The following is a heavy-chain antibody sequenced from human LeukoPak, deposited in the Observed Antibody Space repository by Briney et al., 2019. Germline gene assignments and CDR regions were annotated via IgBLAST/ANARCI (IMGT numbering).Heavy chain of an antibody. Sequence: PSETLSLTCAVYGRSFSGYYWSWIRQPPGKGLEWIGEINHSGSTNYNPSLKGRVTISVDTSKNQFSLKLSSVTAADTAVYYCARDPSIAAAVPGFDPWGQGNLVTVSS. CDR2: INHSGST. V-gene: IGHV4-34*01. J-gene: IGHJ5*02. CDR3: ARDPSIAAAVPGFDP. D-gene: IGHD6-13*01. CDR1: GRSFSGYY.